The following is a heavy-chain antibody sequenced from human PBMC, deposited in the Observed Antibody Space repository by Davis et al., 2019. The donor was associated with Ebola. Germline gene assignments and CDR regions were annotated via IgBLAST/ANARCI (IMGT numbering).Heavy chain of an antibody. CDR2: ISYDGSNK. J-gene: IGHJ4*02. V-gene: IGHV3-30*03. Sequence: GESLKISCAASGFTFSSYGMHWVRQAPGKGLEWVAVISYDGSNKYYADSVKGRFTISRDNAKNSLYLQMNSLRAEDTAVYYCAREPVAVTIDYWGQGTLVTVSS. CDR1: GFTFSSYG. CDR3: AREPVAVTIDY. D-gene: IGHD6-19*01.